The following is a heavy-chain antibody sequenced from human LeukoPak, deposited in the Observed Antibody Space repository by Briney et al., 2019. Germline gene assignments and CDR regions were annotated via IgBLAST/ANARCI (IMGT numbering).Heavy chain of an antibody. V-gene: IGHV3-23*01. D-gene: IGHD3-22*01. Sequence: GGSLRLSCAASGVTFSNYAMSWVRQAPGKGLEWVSRITGSAGSTYYADSVKGRFTISRDNSKNTLYLQMNSLRAEDTAVYYCAKDFRSYYYDTSGYFWDYWGQGTLVTVSS. J-gene: IGHJ4*02. CDR1: GVTFSNYA. CDR2: ITGSAGST. CDR3: AKDFRSYYYDTSGYFWDY.